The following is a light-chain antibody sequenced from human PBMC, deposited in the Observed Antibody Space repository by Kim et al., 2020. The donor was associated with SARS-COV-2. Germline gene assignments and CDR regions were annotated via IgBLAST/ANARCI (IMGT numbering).Light chain of an antibody. CDR1: SSDVGGYDY. CDR2: EVN. J-gene: IGLJ3*02. CDR3: SSYAGSNNWV. Sequence: QSALTQPPSASGSPGQSVTISCTGTSSDVGGYDYVSWYQQHPGKAPKLMIYEVNKRPSGVPDRFSGSKSGNTASLTVFGLQAEDEADYYCSSYAGSNNWVFGGGTQLTVL. V-gene: IGLV2-8*01.